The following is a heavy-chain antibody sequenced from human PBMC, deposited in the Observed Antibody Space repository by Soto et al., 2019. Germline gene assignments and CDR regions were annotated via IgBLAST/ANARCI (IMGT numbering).Heavy chain of an antibody. V-gene: IGHV1-3*01. J-gene: IGHJ5*02. CDR1: GYTFTSYA. CDR3: ARDRDYNARWFDP. CDR2: INAGNGNT. Sequence: ASVKVSCKASGYTFTSYAMHWVRQAPGQRLEWMGWINAGNGNTKYSQKFQGRVTITRDTSASTAYMELSSLRSEDTAVYYCARDRDYNARWFDPWGQGTLVTVSS. D-gene: IGHD4-4*01.